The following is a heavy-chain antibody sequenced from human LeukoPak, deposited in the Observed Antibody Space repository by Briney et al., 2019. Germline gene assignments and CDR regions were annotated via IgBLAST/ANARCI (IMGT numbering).Heavy chain of an antibody. Sequence: PGGSLRLSCAASGFTFSSYAMSWVRQAPGKGLEWVSAISGSGGSTYYADSVKGRFTISRDNAKNSLYLQMNSLRAEDTAVYYCARDREYGFDYWGQGTLVTVSS. V-gene: IGHV3-23*01. CDR1: GFTFSSYA. CDR3: ARDREYGFDY. D-gene: IGHD3-10*01. CDR2: ISGSGGST. J-gene: IGHJ4*02.